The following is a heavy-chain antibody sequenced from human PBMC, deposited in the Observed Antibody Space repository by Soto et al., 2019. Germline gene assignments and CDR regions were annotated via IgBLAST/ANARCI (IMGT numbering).Heavy chain of an antibody. D-gene: IGHD3-3*01. V-gene: IGHV4-59*01. Sequence: SETLSLTCTVSGGSINSYYWSWIRQPPGKGLEWIGYIYYSGSTNYNPSLKSRVTISVDTSKNQFSLKLSSVTAADTAVYYCARSRASCGVVDAFDIWGQGTMVTVSS. CDR1: GGSINSYY. CDR3: ARSRASCGVVDAFDI. CDR2: IYYSGST. J-gene: IGHJ3*02.